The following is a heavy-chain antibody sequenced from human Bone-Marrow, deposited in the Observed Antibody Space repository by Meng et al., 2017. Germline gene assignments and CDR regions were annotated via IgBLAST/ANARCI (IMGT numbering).Heavy chain of an antibody. CDR3: ARPFGPRGYYLSY. CDR2: IIPIFGTA. J-gene: IGHJ4*02. Sequence: SVKVSCKASGGTFSSYAISWVRQAPGQGLEWMGGIIPIFGTANYAQKFQGRVTITADKSTSTAYMELSSLRSDDTAVYYCARPFGPRGYYLSYWGQGTLVTVSS. CDR1: GGTFSSYA. V-gene: IGHV1-69*06. D-gene: IGHD3-22*01.